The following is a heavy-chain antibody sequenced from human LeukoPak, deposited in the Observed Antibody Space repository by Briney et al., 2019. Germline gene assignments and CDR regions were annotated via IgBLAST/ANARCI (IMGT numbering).Heavy chain of an antibody. CDR1: GFTFSSYA. Sequence: PGGSLRLSCAASGFTFSSYAMSWVRQAPGKGLEWVSAISGSGGSTYYADSVKGRFTISRDNSKNTLCLQMNSLRAEDTAVYYCAKDEPQLVYCSGGSCYHGYWGQGTLVTVSS. D-gene: IGHD2-15*01. CDR2: ISGSGGST. J-gene: IGHJ4*02. V-gene: IGHV3-23*01. CDR3: AKDEPQLVYCSGGSCYHGY.